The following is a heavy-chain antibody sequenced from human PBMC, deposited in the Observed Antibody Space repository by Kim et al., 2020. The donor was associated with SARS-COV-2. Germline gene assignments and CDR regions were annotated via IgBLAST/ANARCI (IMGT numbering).Heavy chain of an antibody. V-gene: IGHV3-9*01. Sequence: GGSLRLSCAASGFTFDDYAMHWVRQAPGKGLEWVSGISWNSGSIGYADSVKGRFTISRDNAKNSLYLQMNSLRAEDTALYYCAKDIWVGLAVAGLTAFDIWGQGTMVTVSS. D-gene: IGHD6-19*01. J-gene: IGHJ3*02. CDR2: ISWNSGSI. CDR1: GFTFDDYA. CDR3: AKDIWVGLAVAGLTAFDI.